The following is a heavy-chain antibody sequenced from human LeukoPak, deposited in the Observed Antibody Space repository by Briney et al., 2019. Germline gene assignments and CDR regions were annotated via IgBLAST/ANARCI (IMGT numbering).Heavy chain of an antibody. CDR1: GGSISSYY. CDR2: IYYSGST. CDR3: AREVGDGYNRH. Sequence: SETLSLTCTVSGGSISSYYWSWIRQPPGKGLEWIGYIYYSGSTNYNPSLKSRVTISVDTSKNQFSLKLSSVTAADTAVYYCAREVGDGYNRHWGQGTLVTVSS. D-gene: IGHD5-24*01. V-gene: IGHV4-59*01. J-gene: IGHJ4*02.